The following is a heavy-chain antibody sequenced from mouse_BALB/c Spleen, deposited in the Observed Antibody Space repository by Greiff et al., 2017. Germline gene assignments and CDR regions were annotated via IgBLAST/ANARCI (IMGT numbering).Heavy chain of an antibody. CDR3: ARRTGTGAMDY. CDR1: GYSITSDYA. CDR2: ISYSGST. J-gene: IGHJ4*01. D-gene: IGHD4-1*01. Sequence: VQLKQSGPGLVKPSQSLSLTCTVTGYSITSDYAWNWIRQFPGNKLEWMGYISYSGSTSYNPSLKSRISITRDTSKNQFFLQLNSVTTEDTATYYCARRTGTGAMDYWGQGTSVTVSS. V-gene: IGHV3-2*02.